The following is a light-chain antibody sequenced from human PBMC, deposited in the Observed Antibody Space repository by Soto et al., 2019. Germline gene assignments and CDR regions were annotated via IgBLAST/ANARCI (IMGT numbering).Light chain of an antibody. Sequence: EIVLTQSPGTLSLSPGERATLSCRASYSVSSIYLAWYQQKPGQAPRLLIYGASSRATGIPDRFSGRGSGTDFTLTISRLEPDDFELYSCQQYGTSPYTLGQGTKLEIK. CDR1: YSVSSIY. V-gene: IGKV3-20*01. CDR3: QQYGTSPYT. CDR2: GAS. J-gene: IGKJ2*01.